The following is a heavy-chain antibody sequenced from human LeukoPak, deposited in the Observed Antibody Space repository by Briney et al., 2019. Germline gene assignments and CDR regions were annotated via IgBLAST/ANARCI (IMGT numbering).Heavy chain of an antibody. CDR1: GFTFSSHS. CDR2: ISSRSSYT. J-gene: IGHJ4*02. Sequence: GGSLRLSCAASGFTFSSHSMSWIRQAPGKGLEWVSYISSRSSYTKYADSVKGRFTISRDNAKNSLHLQMNSLRAEDTAVYYCASSLTPGDGYNSRPFDYWGQGTLVTVSS. D-gene: IGHD5-24*01. V-gene: IGHV3-11*06. CDR3: ASSLTPGDGYNSRPFDY.